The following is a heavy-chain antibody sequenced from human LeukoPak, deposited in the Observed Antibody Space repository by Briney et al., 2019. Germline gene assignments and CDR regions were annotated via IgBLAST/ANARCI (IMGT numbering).Heavy chain of an antibody. D-gene: IGHD3-22*01. CDR3: TKDASYARENDNSGFFID. CDR1: GFTFSSYW. J-gene: IGHJ4*02. CDR2: MSGGGDSD. V-gene: IGHV3-23*01. Sequence: GGSLRLSCAASGFTFSSYWMSWVRQTPGKGLEWVASMSGGGDSDYYADSVKGRFTVSRDKSKNTLYVQMNSLRADDTAVYYCTKDASYARENDNSGFFIDWGQGTLVTVSS.